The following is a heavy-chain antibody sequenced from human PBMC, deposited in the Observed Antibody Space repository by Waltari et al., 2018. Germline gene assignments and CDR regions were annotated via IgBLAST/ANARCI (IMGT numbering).Heavy chain of an antibody. CDR2: ITVNDAT. D-gene: IGHD1-20*01. Sequence: VRRAPGTGLQWVAAITVNDATYHADSVKGRFTISRDTSKDTVFLQMNSLRAEDTALYYCAKPFYNRDDPLDSWGQGTLVTVSS. J-gene: IGHJ4*02. V-gene: IGHV3-23*01. CDR3: AKPFYNRDDPLDS.